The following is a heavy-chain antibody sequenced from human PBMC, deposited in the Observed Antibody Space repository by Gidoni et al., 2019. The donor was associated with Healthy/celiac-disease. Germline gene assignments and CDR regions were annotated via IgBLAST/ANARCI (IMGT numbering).Heavy chain of an antibody. V-gene: IGHV1-69*04. J-gene: IGHJ3*02. Sequence: QVQLVQSGAEVKKPGSSVKVSCKASGGTFSSYATSWVRQAPGQGLEWMGRIIPILGIANYAQKFQGRVTITADKSTSTAYMELSSLRSEDTAVYYCAESPTSYYYDSSGAGAFDIWGQGTMVTVSS. D-gene: IGHD3-22*01. CDR3: AESPTSYYYDSSGAGAFDI. CDR2: IIPILGIA. CDR1: GGTFSSYA.